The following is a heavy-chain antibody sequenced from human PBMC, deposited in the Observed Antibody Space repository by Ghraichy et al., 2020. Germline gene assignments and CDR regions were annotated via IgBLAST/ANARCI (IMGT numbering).Heavy chain of an antibody. V-gene: IGHV4-39*01. CDR3: ARTTERVNYDYWSGPNYLDY. J-gene: IGHJ4*02. CDR2: IYYSGST. D-gene: IGHD3-3*01. CDR1: GGSISNSYY. Sequence: SETLSLTCTVSGGSISNSYYWGWIRQPPGKVLEWIGIIYYSGSTYYTPSHNSRITISIDTSNHQFSLNLSSVTAADTAVYYCARTTERVNYDYWSGPNYLDYWGQGTLGTVSS.